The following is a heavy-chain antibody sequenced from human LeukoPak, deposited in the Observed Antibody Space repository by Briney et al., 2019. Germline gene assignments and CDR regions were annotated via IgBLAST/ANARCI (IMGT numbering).Heavy chain of an antibody. CDR2: INSDGSST. D-gene: IGHD1-26*01. CDR1: GFTFSTYW. J-gene: IGHJ5*02. V-gene: IGHV3-74*01. CDR3: ARSGSFNWFDP. Sequence: PGGSLRLSCAASGFTFSTYWMHWVRQAPGKGMVWVSRINSDGSSTSYADSVKGRFTISRDNAKNTLYLQVNSLGAEDTAVYYCARSGSFNWFDPWGQGTLVTVSS.